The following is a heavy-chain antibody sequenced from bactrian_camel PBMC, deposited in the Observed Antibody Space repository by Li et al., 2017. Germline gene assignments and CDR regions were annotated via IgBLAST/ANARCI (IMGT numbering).Heavy chain of an antibody. Sequence: HVQLVESGGDSVQAGGSLRLSCTCSSARIFNTNSMAWFRQAPGKEWEGVAAIDLHGVIDYSDSVKGRFTISEDHAKNTLYLQMNSLKPEDTAKYYCAADTSLDTLSGMCLGTLPHFGAEGQGTQVTVS. CDR2: IDLHGVI. V-gene: IGHV3S53*01. D-gene: IGHD1*01. CDR3: AADTSLDTLSGMCLGTLPHFGA. J-gene: IGHJ6*01. CDR1: SARIFNTNS.